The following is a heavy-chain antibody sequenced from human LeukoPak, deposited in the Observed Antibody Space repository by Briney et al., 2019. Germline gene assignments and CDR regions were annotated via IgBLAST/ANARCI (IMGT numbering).Heavy chain of an antibody. Sequence: SETLSLTCTVSGASISSHYWSWIRQPAGKGLEWIGRMSTSGGTKYTPSLKSRVTMSVDTSKNQLSLKLTSVTAADTAVYSCARSIIGTRSKFDYWGQGTLVTVSS. CDR2: MSTSGGT. CDR1: GASISSHY. V-gene: IGHV4-4*07. CDR3: ARSIIGTRSKFDY. J-gene: IGHJ4*02. D-gene: IGHD1/OR15-1a*01.